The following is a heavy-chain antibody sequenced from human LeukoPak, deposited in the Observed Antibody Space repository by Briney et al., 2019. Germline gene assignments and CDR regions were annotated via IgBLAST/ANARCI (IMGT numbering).Heavy chain of an antibody. Sequence: GGSQRLSCAASGFTFSSYAMSWVRQAPGKGLEWVSAISGSGGSTYYADSVKGRFTISRDNSKNTLYLQMNSLRAEDTAVYYCAKSGWSEDYYYYGMDVWGQGTTVTVSS. V-gene: IGHV3-23*01. J-gene: IGHJ6*02. CDR1: GFTFSSYA. D-gene: IGHD6-13*01. CDR3: AKSGWSEDYYYYGMDV. CDR2: ISGSGGST.